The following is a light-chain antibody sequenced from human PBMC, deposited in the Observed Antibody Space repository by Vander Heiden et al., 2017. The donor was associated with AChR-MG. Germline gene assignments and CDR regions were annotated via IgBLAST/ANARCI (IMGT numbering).Light chain of an antibody. CDR3: QQYDNLPVT. CDR1: QDISNY. Sequence: DIQMTQSPSSLSASVGDRLTITCQASQDISNYLNWYQQKPGQAPKLLIYDASNLETGVPSRFSGSGSGTDFTFTISSLQPEDIATYYCQQYDNLPVTFGGGTKVEIK. CDR2: DAS. J-gene: IGKJ4*01. V-gene: IGKV1-33*01.